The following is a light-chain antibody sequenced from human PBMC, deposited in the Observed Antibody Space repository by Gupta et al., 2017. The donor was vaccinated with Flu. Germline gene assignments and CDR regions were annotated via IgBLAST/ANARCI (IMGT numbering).Light chain of an antibody. Sequence: SSALTQDPAVSVALGQTVRITCQGDSLRNSYASWYQQKTGKAPVTVLYANNIRPSGIPDRCSGSTSGNTAALTITATQAEDEADYYYYSRDSTDNNKGVFGGGTKLTVL. CDR2: ANN. J-gene: IGLJ3*02. CDR1: SLRNSY. CDR3: YSRDSTDNNKGV. V-gene: IGLV3-19*01.